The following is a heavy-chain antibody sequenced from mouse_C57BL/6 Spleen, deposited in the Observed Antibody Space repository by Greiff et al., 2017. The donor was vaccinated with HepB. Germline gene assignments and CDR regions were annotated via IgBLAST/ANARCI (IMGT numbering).Heavy chain of an antibody. CDR3: ARFYYYGSSYLFDY. J-gene: IGHJ2*01. Sequence: VQLQQPGAELVRPGSSVKLSCKASGYTFTSYWMHWVKQRPIQGLEWIGNIDPSDSETHYNQKFKDKATLTVDKSSSTAYMQLSSLTSEDSAVYYCARFYYYGSSYLFDYWGQGTTLTVSS. CDR2: IDPSDSET. V-gene: IGHV1-52*01. CDR1: GYTFTSYW. D-gene: IGHD1-1*01.